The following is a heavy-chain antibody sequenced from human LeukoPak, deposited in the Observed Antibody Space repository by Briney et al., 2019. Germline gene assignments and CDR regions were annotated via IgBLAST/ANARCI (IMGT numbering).Heavy chain of an antibody. J-gene: IGHJ4*02. Sequence: SETLSLTCNVSGDSISSYYWTWIRQPAGKGLQWIGRIFTSGSTSYNPSLKSRLTISLDMSKNQFSLKLTSVTAADTAVYYCARAMSIAARLQTIFDYWGQGTLVTVSS. D-gene: IGHD6-6*01. V-gene: IGHV4-4*07. CDR3: ARAMSIAARLQTIFDY. CDR1: GDSISSYY. CDR2: IFTSGST.